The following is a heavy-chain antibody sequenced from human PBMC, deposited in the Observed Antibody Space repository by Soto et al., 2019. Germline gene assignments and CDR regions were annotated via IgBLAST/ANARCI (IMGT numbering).Heavy chain of an antibody. D-gene: IGHD2-2*03. CDR2: ISFDGTNT. CDR1: GFSFNTYG. V-gene: IGHV3-30*18. CDR3: AKDLALYQIGSHYGMDV. J-gene: IGHJ6*02. Sequence: GGSLRLSCAASGFSFNTYGIHWVRQPPGKGLEWVAVISFDGTNTFEADSVKGRFSISGDNSKNILYLQMNRLTIEDAAVYYCAKDLALYQIGSHYGMDVWGPGTTVTVSS.